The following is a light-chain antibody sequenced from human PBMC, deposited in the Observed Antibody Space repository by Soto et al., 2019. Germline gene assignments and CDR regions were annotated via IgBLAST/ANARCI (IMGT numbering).Light chain of an antibody. CDR2: EVT. CDR3: SSYTGSSTLVV. CDR1: SGDIGSYNR. Sequence: QSVLTQPASVSGSPGQSITISCTGTSGDIGSYNRVSWYQQHPGKAPKLIIYEVTNRPSGVSTRFSGSKSGNTASLTISGLQAEDEAEYYCSSYTGSSTLVVFGGGTKLTVL. J-gene: IGLJ2*01. V-gene: IGLV2-14*01.